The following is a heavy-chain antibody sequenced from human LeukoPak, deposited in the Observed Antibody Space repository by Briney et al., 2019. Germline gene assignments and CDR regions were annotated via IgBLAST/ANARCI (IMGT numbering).Heavy chain of an antibody. CDR1: GFTFSSYA. J-gene: IGHJ4*02. CDR2: ISSNGGST. Sequence: GGSLRLSCAASGFTFSSYAMHWVRQAPGKGLEYVSAISSNGGSTYYANPVKGRFTISRDNSKNTLYLQMGSLRAEDMAVYYCARGKYCTNGVCHTADYWGQGTLVTVSS. D-gene: IGHD2-8*01. CDR3: ARGKYCTNGVCHTADY. V-gene: IGHV3-64*01.